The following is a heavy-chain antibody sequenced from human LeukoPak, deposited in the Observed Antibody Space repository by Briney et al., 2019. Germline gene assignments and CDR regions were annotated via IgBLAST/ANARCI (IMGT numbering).Heavy chain of an antibody. CDR2: ISSSSTI. CDR3: ARDPRVVVVGPGWFDP. V-gene: IGHV3-48*02. J-gene: IGHJ5*02. CDR1: GFTFSSYS. D-gene: IGHD2-15*01. Sequence: GGSLRLSCAASGFTFSSYSMNWVRQAPGKGLEWVSYISSSSTIYYADSVKGRFTISRDNAKNSLYLQMNSLRDEDTAVYYCARDPRVVVVGPGWFDPWGQGTLVTVSS.